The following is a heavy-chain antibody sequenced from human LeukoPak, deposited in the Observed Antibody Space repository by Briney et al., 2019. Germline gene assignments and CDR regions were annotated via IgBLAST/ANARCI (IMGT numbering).Heavy chain of an antibody. V-gene: IGHV3-74*01. J-gene: IGHJ4*02. CDR1: GFTFSNYW. CDR3: ARGVRGYYDSSRTEQY. D-gene: IGHD3-22*01. Sequence: GGSLRLSCAASGFTFSNYWMHWVRQAPGEGLVWVSHINSDGSSTSYADSVKGRFTISRDNAKNTLYLQMNSLRAEDTAVYYCARGVRGYYDSSRTEQYWGQGTLVTVSS. CDR2: INSDGSST.